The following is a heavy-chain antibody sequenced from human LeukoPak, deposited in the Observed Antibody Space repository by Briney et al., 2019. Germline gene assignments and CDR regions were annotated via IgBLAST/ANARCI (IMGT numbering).Heavy chain of an antibody. CDR1: GFTFSSYW. Sequence: PGGSLRLXCAASGFTFSSYWMHWVRQAPGKALVWVSRINSDGSSTSYADSVKGRFTISRDNAKNTLYLQMNSLRAEDTAVYYCARVEWLRAFDIWGQGTMVTVSS. CDR2: INSDGSST. D-gene: IGHD5-12*01. J-gene: IGHJ3*02. CDR3: ARVEWLRAFDI. V-gene: IGHV3-74*01.